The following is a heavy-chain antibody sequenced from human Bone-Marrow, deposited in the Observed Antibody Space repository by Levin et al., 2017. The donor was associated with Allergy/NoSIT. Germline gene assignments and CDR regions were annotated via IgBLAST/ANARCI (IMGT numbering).Heavy chain of an antibody. D-gene: IGHD2-2*01. CDR1: GFTFRTHD. V-gene: IGHV3-13*01. CDR2: IGTAGDT. J-gene: IGHJ6*02. CDR3: AKDLVPYCSSLTCYLGGYGMDV. Sequence: GESLKISCAASGFTFRTHDMHWVRQGTGKGLEWVSTIGTAGDTYYPDSVRGRFTISRDNSRYTVYLQMNSLRVGDTAVYYCAKDLVPYCSSLTCYLGGYGMDVWGQGTKVTVSS.